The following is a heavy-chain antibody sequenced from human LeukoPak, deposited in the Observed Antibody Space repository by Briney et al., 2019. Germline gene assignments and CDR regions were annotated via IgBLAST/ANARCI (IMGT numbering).Heavy chain of an antibody. Sequence: GRSLRLSCAASGFPFSPYAIHWVRQAPGKELEWVAVISHDGIDKHYADSVKGRFTISRDNSKNTVHLQMNSLRAEDTAVYYCAREGPGSLVAPPEYYHYGIDVWGQGTTVTVSS. CDR3: AREGPGSLVAPPEYYHYGIDV. D-gene: IGHD2-15*01. J-gene: IGHJ6*02. CDR2: ISHDGIDK. V-gene: IGHV3-30*03. CDR1: GFPFSPYA.